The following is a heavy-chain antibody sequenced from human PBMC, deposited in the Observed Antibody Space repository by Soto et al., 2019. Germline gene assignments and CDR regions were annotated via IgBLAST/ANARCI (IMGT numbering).Heavy chain of an antibody. CDR2: IYHSGST. CDR1: GGSISSSNW. Sequence: PSETLSLTCAVSGGSISSSNWWSWVRQPPGKGLEWIGEIYHSGSTNYNPSLKSRVTISVDKSKNQFSLKLSSVTAADTAVYYCARSSSGWSTSALNWFDPWGQGTLVTVSS. J-gene: IGHJ5*02. V-gene: IGHV4-4*02. CDR3: ARSSSGWSTSALNWFDP. D-gene: IGHD6-19*01.